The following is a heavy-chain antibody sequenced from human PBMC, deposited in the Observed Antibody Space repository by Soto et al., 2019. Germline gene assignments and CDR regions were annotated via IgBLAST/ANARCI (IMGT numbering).Heavy chain of an antibody. V-gene: IGHV3-23*01. Sequence: EVQLLESGGGLVQPGGSLRLSCAASGFTFNSYAMSWVRQAPGKGLEWVSALSASGGTTYYADSVQGRFTISRDNSKNTLDLQMTSLRGEDTAIYYCAKDRPGWHTWGFDYWGQGILVTVSS. CDR1: GFTFNSYA. CDR2: LSASGGTT. J-gene: IGHJ4*02. D-gene: IGHD6-19*01. CDR3: AKDRPGWHTWGFDY.